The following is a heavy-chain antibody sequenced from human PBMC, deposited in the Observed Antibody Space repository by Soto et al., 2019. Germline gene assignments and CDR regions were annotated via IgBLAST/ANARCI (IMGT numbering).Heavy chain of an antibody. CDR2: VSYDGSHD. D-gene: IGHD2-8*01. J-gene: IGHJ6*02. CDR1: GFTFSSYG. Sequence: PGGSLRLSCAASGFTFSSYGMHWVRQAPGKGLEWVAVVSYDGSHDFYADSVKGRFSISRDNSRAIMYLQMNSLKPEDTAGYYCAKGSVLRVVEAPLAILGGVDVWGQGAVVTVSS. CDR3: AKGSVLRVVEAPLAILGGVDV. V-gene: IGHV3-30*18.